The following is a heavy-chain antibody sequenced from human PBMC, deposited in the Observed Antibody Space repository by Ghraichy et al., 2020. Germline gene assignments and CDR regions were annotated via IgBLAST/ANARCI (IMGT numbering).Heavy chain of an antibody. CDR3: ARSIAAAGDY. J-gene: IGHJ4*02. Sequence: SCAASGFTFSSHWMSWVRQAPGKGLEWVANINQDGSEIYYVDSVKGRFTISRDNAKNSLYLQMNSLRAEDTAVYYCARSIAAAGDYWGQGTLVTVST. V-gene: IGHV3-7*01. CDR2: INQDGSEI. D-gene: IGHD6-13*01. CDR1: GFTFSSHW.